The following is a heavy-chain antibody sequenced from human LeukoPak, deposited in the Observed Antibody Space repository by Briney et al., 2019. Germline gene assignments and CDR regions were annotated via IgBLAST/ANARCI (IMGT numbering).Heavy chain of an antibody. CDR3: ARRDRGLGVSFDY. D-gene: IGHD3-10*01. CDR2: IFPGDSDT. Sequence: GEPLKISCKGSEYSFATYWIGWVRQTPGQGVEWVGIIFPGDSDTRYSPSFQGKVTISADKSISTAYLQWSSLQAADTAMYYCARRDRGLGVSFDYWGQGTLVTVSS. V-gene: IGHV5-51*01. J-gene: IGHJ4*02. CDR1: EYSFATYW.